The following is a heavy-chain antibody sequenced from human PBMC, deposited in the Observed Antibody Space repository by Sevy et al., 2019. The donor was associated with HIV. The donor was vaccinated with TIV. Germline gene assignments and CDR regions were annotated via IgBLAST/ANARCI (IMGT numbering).Heavy chain of an antibody. CDR3: ARDAGIYGPPWWFDP. D-gene: IGHD3-10*01. Sequence: ASVKVSCRASGYTFTHYWIQWMRQAPGQGPEWMGWINPNNGDTLYAQTFQGRVTMTRDISISADYMELSWLSSDDTAVYYCARDAGIYGPPWWFDPWGQGTLVTVSS. V-gene: IGHV1-2*02. CDR1: GYTFTHYW. CDR2: INPNNGDT. J-gene: IGHJ5*02.